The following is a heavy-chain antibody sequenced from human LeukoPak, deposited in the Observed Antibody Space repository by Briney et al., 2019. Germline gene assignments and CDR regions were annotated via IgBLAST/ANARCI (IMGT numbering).Heavy chain of an antibody. J-gene: IGHJ4*01. Sequence: GGSLRLSCAASGFTFSVSYMSWIRQAPGKGLEWLAYISNSGSTTLYTDSVRGRFTISRDNAKNSVYLQMNSLRPEDTAVYYCARAIGSGPRGHFDFWGHGILVPVSS. CDR2: ISNSGSTT. D-gene: IGHD3-16*01. CDR1: GFTFSVSY. V-gene: IGHV3-11*01. CDR3: ARAIGSGPRGHFDF.